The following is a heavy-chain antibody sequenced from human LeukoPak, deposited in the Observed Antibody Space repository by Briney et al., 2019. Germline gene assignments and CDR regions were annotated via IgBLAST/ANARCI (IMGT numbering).Heavy chain of an antibody. V-gene: IGHV4-31*03. CDR2: IYYSGST. J-gene: IGHJ4*02. CDR1: GGSISSGGYY. CDR3: AREEMATIQYFDY. D-gene: IGHD5-24*01. Sequence: PSETLSLTCTVSGGSISSGGYYWSWIRQHPGKGLEWIGYIYYSGSTYYNPSLKSRVTISVDTSKNQFSLKLSFVTAADTAVYYCAREEMATIQYFDYWGQGTLVTVSS.